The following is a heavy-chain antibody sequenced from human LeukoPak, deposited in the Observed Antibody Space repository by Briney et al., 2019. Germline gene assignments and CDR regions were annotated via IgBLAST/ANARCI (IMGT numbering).Heavy chain of an antibody. D-gene: IGHD1-26*01. Sequence: SETLSLTCTVSGGSVNYYFWSWIRQPPGKGLEWIGYIHSSGRTNYNPSLKSRVTISIDTSKNQFSLRLSSVTAADTAIYYCARGISGSGSYGHFDYWGQGILVTVSS. CDR1: GGSVNYYF. V-gene: IGHV4-59*02. J-gene: IGHJ4*02. CDR2: IHSSGRT. CDR3: ARGISGSGSYGHFDY.